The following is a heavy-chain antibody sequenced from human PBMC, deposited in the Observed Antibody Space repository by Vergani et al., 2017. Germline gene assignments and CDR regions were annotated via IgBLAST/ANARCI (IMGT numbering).Heavy chain of an antibody. J-gene: IGHJ1*01. Sequence: QVQLVESAGGVVQPGGSLRLSCAASGFTFSNFGMHWIRQAPGKGLEWLAYIGKDGINTRYRDAVKGRFTVFRDNSKDILYLQMDSLRDEDRGVYYCARISGGSAPCLHYWGQGTLVTVAS. D-gene: IGHD2-15*01. V-gene: IGHV3-33*01. CDR1: GFTFSNFG. CDR2: IGKDGINT. CDR3: ARISGGSAPCLHY.